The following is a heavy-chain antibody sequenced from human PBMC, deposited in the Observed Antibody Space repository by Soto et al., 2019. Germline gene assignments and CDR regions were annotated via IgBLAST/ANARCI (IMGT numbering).Heavy chain of an antibody. CDR3: ASVRAAGMEQYFDY. V-gene: IGHV1-69*13. J-gene: IGHJ4*02. CDR1: GGTFSGYA. CDR2: IIPIFGTA. D-gene: IGHD6-13*01. Sequence: SVKVSCKASGGTFSGYAISWVRQAPGQGLEWMGGIIPIFGTANYAQKFQGRVTITADESTSTAYMELSSLRSEDTAVYYCASVRAAGMEQYFDYWGQGTLVTVSS.